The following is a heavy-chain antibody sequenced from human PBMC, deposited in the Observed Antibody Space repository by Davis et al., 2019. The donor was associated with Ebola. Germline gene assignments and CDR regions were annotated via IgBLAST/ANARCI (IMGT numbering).Heavy chain of an antibody. J-gene: IGHJ4*02. CDR3: ARGLYSGYDF. CDR1: GGTFTSYA. CDR2: INVYKGNT. V-gene: IGHV1-18*01. D-gene: IGHD5-12*01. Sequence: AASVQVSCKASGGTFTSYAISWVRQVPGQGLEWLGWINVYKGNTEYAQKLQGRVTIKTDTTTSTAYMELRSLRSDDTAVYYCARGLYSGYDFWGQGTLVTVSS.